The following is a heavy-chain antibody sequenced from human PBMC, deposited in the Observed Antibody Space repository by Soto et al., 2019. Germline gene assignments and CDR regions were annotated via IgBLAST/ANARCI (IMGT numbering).Heavy chain of an antibody. Sequence: GASVKVSCKASGYTFTSYDINWVRQATGQGLEWMGWMNPNSGNTGYAQKFQGRVTMTRNTSISTAYMELSSLRSEDTAVYYCARGLVNDFWSGYYEKAFDYWGQGTLVAVSS. CDR3: ARGLVNDFWSGYYEKAFDY. D-gene: IGHD3-3*01. V-gene: IGHV1-8*01. CDR2: MNPNSGNT. CDR1: GYTFTSYD. J-gene: IGHJ4*02.